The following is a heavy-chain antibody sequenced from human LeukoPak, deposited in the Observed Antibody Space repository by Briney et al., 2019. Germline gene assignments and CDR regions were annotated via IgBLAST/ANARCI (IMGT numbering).Heavy chain of an antibody. V-gene: IGHV3-30-3*02. CDR3: AKEGTAMASSYFDY. CDR2: ISHDGTVQ. Sequence: QPGGSLRLSCTVSGFTFGDYAMSWIRQAPGKGLEWVAVISHDGTVQHYADSVKGRFTISRDNSDNTLYLQMNSLRDEDTAMYYCAKEGTAMASSYFDYWGQGTLITVSS. D-gene: IGHD5-18*01. CDR1: GFTFGDYA. J-gene: IGHJ4*02.